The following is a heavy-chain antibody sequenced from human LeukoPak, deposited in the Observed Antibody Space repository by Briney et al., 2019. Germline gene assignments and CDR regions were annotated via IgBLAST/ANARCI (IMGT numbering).Heavy chain of an antibody. J-gene: IGHJ5*02. Sequence: GGSLRLSCAASEFTFSTYGLNWVRQAPGKGLEWVSYISSNGTTIYYADSAKGRFTISRDNGRNSLYLQMNSLRAEDTAVYHCARDVIDGSSSAYWFDPWGQGTLVTVSS. V-gene: IGHV3-48*04. D-gene: IGHD6-6*01. CDR2: ISSNGTTI. CDR1: EFTFSTYG. CDR3: ARDVIDGSSSAYWFDP.